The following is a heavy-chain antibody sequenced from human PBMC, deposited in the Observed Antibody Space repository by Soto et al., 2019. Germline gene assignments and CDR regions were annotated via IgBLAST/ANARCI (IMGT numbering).Heavy chain of an antibody. CDR2: IIPIFGTA. J-gene: IGHJ4*02. D-gene: IGHD3-22*01. V-gene: IGHV1-69*06. CDR1: GGTFSSYA. Sequence: SVKVSGKASGGTFSSYAISWVRQAPGQGLEWMGGIIPIFGTANYAQKFQGRVTITADKSTSTAYMELSSLRSEDTAVYYCARSTHYYDSSGWGQGTLVTVSS. CDR3: ARSTHYYDSSG.